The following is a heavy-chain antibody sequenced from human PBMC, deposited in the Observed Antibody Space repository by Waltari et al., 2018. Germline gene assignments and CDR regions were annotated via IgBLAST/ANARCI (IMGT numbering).Heavy chain of an antibody. J-gene: IGHJ6*02. CDR1: GYSFTSYW. CDR2: IYPGDSDT. D-gene: IGHD3-10*01. V-gene: IGHV5-51*01. CDR3: ARDPMVRGVIPLSSGMDV. Sequence: EVQLVQSGAEVKKPGESLKISCKGSGYSFTSYWIGWVRQMPGKGLEWMGIIYPGDSDTRYSPSFQGQVTISADKSISTAYLQWSSLKASDTAMYYCARDPMVRGVIPLSSGMDVWGQGTTVTVSS.